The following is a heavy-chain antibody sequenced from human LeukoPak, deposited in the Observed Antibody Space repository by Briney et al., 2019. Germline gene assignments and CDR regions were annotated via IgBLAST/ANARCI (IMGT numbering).Heavy chain of an antibody. Sequence: SETLSLTCTVSGGSISSGGYYWSWIRQPPGKGLEWIGYIYHSGSTYYNPSLKSRVTISVDRSKNQFSLKLSSVTAADTAVYYCAREEYVAARPLDYWGQGTLVTVSS. CDR3: AREEYVAARPLDY. CDR1: GGSISSGGYY. V-gene: IGHV4-30-2*01. J-gene: IGHJ4*02. CDR2: IYHSGST. D-gene: IGHD6-6*01.